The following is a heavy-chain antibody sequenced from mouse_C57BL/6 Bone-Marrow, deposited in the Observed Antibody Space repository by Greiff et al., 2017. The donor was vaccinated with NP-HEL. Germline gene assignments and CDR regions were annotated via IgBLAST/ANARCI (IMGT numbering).Heavy chain of an antibody. CDR3: AREGYSTPYYFDY. V-gene: IGHV1-19*01. CDR1: GYTFTDYY. CDR2: FNPYNGGT. Sequence: EVQLHQSGPVLVKPGASVKMSCKASGYTFTDYYMNWVKQSHGKSLEWIGVFNPYNGGTSYNQTFKGKATLTVDKSSSTAYMELNSLTSEDSAVDYCAREGYSTPYYFDYWGQGTTLTVSS. D-gene: IGHD2-5*01. J-gene: IGHJ2*01.